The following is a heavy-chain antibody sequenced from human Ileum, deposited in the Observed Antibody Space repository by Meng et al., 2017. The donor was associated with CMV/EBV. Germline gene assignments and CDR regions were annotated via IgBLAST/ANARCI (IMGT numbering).Heavy chain of an antibody. V-gene: IGHV3-15*01. D-gene: IGHD2-21*01. Sequence: GESLKISCAASGFTFSNAWMNWVRQAPGKGLEWVGRVKSEIDGATTDYAAPVKGRFTISRDDSKTTVYMQLNSLKSEDTGVYYCTTGGVVGSWGQGTLVTVSS. J-gene: IGHJ4*02. CDR2: VKSEIDGATT. CDR3: TTGGVVGS. CDR1: GFTFSNAW.